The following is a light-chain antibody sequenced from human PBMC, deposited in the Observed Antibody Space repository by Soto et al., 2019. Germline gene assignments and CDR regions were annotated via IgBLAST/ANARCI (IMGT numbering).Light chain of an antibody. V-gene: IGLV3-21*02. Sequence: SYELTQPPSVSVAPGQTARITCGGNNIEIKSVHWYQQKQGQAPVLVVYDDGDRTTGIPERFSGSKSGNTATLTTSRVEAGDDADYYCQVWDTTNPVIFGGGTKVTVL. CDR1: NIEIKS. CDR2: DDG. CDR3: QVWDTTNPVI. J-gene: IGLJ2*01.